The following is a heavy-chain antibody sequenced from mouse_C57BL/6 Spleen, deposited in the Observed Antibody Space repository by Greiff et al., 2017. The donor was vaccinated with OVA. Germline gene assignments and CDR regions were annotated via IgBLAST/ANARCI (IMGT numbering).Heavy chain of an antibody. CDR1: GYNFTSSW. J-gene: IGHJ2*01. CDR2: INPSSGYT. V-gene: IGHV1-7*01. D-gene: IGHD1-1*01. Sequence: QVQLQQSGAELAKPGASVKLSCKASGYNFTSSWMHWVKQRPGQGLEWIGYINPSSGYTKYNQKFKDKATLTAAKSSSTAYMQLSSLTYEDSAVYSCAREVITTVVATGFDYWGQGTTLTVSS. CDR3: AREVITTVVATGFDY.